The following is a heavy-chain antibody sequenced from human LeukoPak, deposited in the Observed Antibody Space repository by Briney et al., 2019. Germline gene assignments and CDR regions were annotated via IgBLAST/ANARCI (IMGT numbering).Heavy chain of an antibody. V-gene: IGHV3-15*01. CDR2: IKSKTHGGTT. J-gene: IGHJ4*02. D-gene: IGHD6-19*01. CDR3: TTSPVPGLDY. CDR1: GFTFSSAW. Sequence: GGSLRLSCAASGFTFSSAWMSWVRQAPGKGLEWVGRIKSKTHGGTTDYAAPVKGRFTISRDDSKNIFYLQMNSLKTEDTAVYYCTTSPVPGLDYWGQGTLVTVSS.